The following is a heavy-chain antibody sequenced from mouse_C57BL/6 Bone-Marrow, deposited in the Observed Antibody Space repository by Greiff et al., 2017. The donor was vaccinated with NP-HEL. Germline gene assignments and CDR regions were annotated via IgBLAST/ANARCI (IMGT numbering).Heavy chain of an antibody. J-gene: IGHJ4*01. V-gene: IGHV8-8*01. CDR1: GFSLSTFGMG. D-gene: IGHD1-1*01. Sequence: QVTLKEFGPGILQPSQTLSLTCSFSGFSLSTFGMGVGWIRQPSGKGLEWLAHIWWDDDKYYNPALKSRLTISKDTSKNQVFLKIANVDTADTATYYCARIDPFITTVYAMDYWGQGTSVTVSS. CDR3: ARIDPFITTVYAMDY. CDR2: IWWDDDK.